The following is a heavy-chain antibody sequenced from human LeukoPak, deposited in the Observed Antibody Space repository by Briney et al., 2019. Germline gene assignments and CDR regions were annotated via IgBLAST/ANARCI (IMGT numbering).Heavy chain of an antibody. Sequence: GGSLRLSCAASGFSFSGSGMYWVRQAAGKGLEWVGRIRTKTNGYATTYAASVKGRFTISRDDSKNTAYLQMNSLKTEDTAVYYCTSNSDYGGAGYGYWGQGTLVTVSS. D-gene: IGHD4-23*01. CDR2: IRTKTNGYAT. J-gene: IGHJ4*02. CDR3: TSNSDYGGAGYGY. V-gene: IGHV3-73*01. CDR1: GFSFSGSG.